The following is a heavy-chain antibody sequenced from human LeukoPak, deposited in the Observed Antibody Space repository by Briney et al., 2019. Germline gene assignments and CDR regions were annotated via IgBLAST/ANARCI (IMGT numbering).Heavy chain of an antibody. CDR3: AKDLGYGDYVGYFDL. CDR2: ISGSTTAT. Sequence: GGSLRLSCAASGFSFSNSSMNWVRQSPGKGLEWVSYISGSTTATYYADSVRGRFTISRDNVKKSLYLQMNSLRDEDTAVYYCAKDLGYGDYVGYFDLWGRGTLVTVSS. J-gene: IGHJ2*01. D-gene: IGHD4-17*01. V-gene: IGHV3-48*02. CDR1: GFSFSNSS.